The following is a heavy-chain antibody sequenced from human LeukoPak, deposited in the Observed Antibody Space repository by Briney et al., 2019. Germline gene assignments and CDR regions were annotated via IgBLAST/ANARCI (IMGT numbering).Heavy chain of an antibody. V-gene: IGHV4-59*01. J-gene: IGHJ1*01. CDR1: GGSISSYY. Sequence: SETLSLTCTVSGGSISSYYWSWIRQPLGKGLEWIGYIYYSGSTNYNPSLKSRVTISVDTSKNQFSLKLSSVTAADTAVYYCARGHVGSSSWYDSAEYFQHWGQGTLVTVSS. CDR3: ARGHVGSSSWYDSAEYFQH. D-gene: IGHD6-13*01. CDR2: IYYSGST.